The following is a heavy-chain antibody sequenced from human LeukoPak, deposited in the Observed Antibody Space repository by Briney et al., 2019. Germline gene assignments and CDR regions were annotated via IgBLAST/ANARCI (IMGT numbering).Heavy chain of an antibody. CDR3: AKGLQPQKTSNWPRRPLVY. V-gene: IGHV3-30*18. CDR1: GFTFSSYG. CDR2: ISYDGSNK. Sequence: PGRSLRFSCAASGFTFSSYGMHWVRQAPGKGLEWVAVISYDGSNKYYADSVKGRFTISRDNSKNTLYLQMNSLRAGDTAVYYCAKGLQPQKTSNWPRRPLVYWGQGTLVTVSS. J-gene: IGHJ4*02. D-gene: IGHD6-13*01.